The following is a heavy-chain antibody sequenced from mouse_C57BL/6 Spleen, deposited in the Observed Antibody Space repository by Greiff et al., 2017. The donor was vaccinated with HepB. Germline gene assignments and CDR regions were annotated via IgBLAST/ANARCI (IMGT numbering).Heavy chain of an antibody. D-gene: IGHD1-1*01. Sequence: VKLQQPGAELVRPGSSVKLSCKASGYTFTSYWMHWVKQRPIQGLEWIGNIDPSDSETHYNQKFKDKATLTVDKSSSTAYMQLSSLTSEDSAVYYCARSYYYGSSLWFAYWGQGTLVTVSA. CDR1: GYTFTSYW. CDR3: ARSYYYGSSLWFAY. V-gene: IGHV1-52*01. CDR2: IDPSDSET. J-gene: IGHJ3*01.